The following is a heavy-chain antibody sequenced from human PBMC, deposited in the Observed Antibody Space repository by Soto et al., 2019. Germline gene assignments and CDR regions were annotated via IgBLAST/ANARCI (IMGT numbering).Heavy chain of an antibody. V-gene: IGHV4-39*02. J-gene: IGHJ3*01. CDR1: GGSITTSSYN. CDR3: ARFYGNAFDV. CDR2: IDYDGSA. D-gene: IGHD3-10*01. Sequence: QLQLQESGPGLVKPSETLSLTCSVSGGSITTSSYNWDWIRQPPGKGLERIGTIDYDGSASYNPSLKSQVTNSADTAKTHFALKVNSVTAADTAVYYCARFYGNAFDVWGRGTVVTVSS.